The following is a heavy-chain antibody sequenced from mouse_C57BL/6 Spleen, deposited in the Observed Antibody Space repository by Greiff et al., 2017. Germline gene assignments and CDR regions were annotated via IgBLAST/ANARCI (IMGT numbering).Heavy chain of an antibody. Sequence: QVQLQQPGAELVMPGASVKLSCKASGYTFTSYWMHWVKQRPGQGLEWIGEIDPSDSYTNYNQKFKGKSTLNVDKSSSTAYMQLSSLTSEDSAVYYCARSYGLYAMDYWGQGTSVTVSS. CDR3: ARSYGLYAMDY. J-gene: IGHJ4*01. D-gene: IGHD2-10*02. CDR1: GYTFTSYW. CDR2: IDPSDSYT. V-gene: IGHV1-69*01.